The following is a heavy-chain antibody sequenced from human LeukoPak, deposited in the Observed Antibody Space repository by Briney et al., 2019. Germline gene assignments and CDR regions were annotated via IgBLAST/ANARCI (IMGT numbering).Heavy chain of an antibody. D-gene: IGHD4-17*01. CDR2: ISHDSIGT. CDR1: GFAFSGFG. V-gene: IGHV3-23*01. CDR3: ARVVYGDNLNYMDV. Sequence: GGSLRLSCPASGFAFSGFGMSWVRQAPGKVLEGAATISHDSIGTHYIDSVKGRFRISRDNNEGTLDLQMNSLRVEDTAFYYCARVVYGDNLNYMDVWGKGTTVTVSS. J-gene: IGHJ6*03.